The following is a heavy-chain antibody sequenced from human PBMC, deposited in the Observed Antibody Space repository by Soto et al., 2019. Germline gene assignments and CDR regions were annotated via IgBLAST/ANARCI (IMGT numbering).Heavy chain of an antibody. CDR2: LGGNGFTT. CDR1: GFTFGSYA. V-gene: IGHV3-23*01. J-gene: IGHJ6*03. CDR3: AKALRPSLNFFYHMDV. D-gene: IGHD2-2*01. Sequence: EVQLLESGGGLVQPGGSLRLSCVVSGFTFGSYAMSWVRQAPEKGPEWVAILGGNGFTTYYADSVKGRFTISGDKSKSTLFLQMNSLRADDTGVYYCAKALRPSLNFFYHMDVGGRGTAVTVSS.